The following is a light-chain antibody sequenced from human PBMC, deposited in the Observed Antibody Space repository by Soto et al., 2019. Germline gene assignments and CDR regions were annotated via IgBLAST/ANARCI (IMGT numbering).Light chain of an antibody. V-gene: IGLV1-51*01. J-gene: IGLJ2*01. CDR2: AND. CDR3: GTWDSDLDSVL. CDR1: TSNIGNNN. Sequence: QSVLTQPPSVSAAPGQRVTISCSGSTSNIGNNNVSWNRQVQRTAPKLLIYANDQRPSGIPDRFSGSKSGTSATLAITGLQTGDEADYFCGTWDSDLDSVLFGGGTKLTVL.